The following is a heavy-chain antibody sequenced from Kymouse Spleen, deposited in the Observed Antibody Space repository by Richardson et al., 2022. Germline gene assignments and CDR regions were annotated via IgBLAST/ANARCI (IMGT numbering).Heavy chain of an antibody. D-gene: IGHD1-7*01. V-gene: IGHV4-39*01. J-gene: IGHJ5*02. CDR2: IYYSGST. Sequence: QLQLQESGPGLVKPSETLSLTCTVSGGSISSSSYYWGWIRQPPGKGLEWIGSIYYSGSTYYNPSLKSRVTISVDTSKNQFSLKLSSVTAADTAVYYCASRITGTTWFDPWGQGTLVTVSS. CDR3: ASRITGTTWFDP. CDR1: GGSISSSSYY.